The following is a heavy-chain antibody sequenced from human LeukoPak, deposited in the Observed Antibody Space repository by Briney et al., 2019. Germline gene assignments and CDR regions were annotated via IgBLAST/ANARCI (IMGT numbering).Heavy chain of an antibody. CDR2: IYTSGRT. D-gene: IGHD6-19*01. CDR1: RGSISSYY. J-gene: IGHJ4*02. CDR3: ARDRSSGWDR. V-gene: IGHV4-4*07. Sequence: SETLSLTRTVPRGSISSYYWSWIRQPAGKGLEWIGRIYTSGRTNYTPSLKSRVTLSVDTTKNQFSLKLSSVTGADTAVYYCARDRSSGWDRWGQGTLVTVSS.